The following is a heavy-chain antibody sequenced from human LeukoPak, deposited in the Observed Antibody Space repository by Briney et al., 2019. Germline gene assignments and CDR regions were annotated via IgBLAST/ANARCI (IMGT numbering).Heavy chain of an antibody. Sequence: ASVKVSCKASGYTFTSYGISWVRQAPGQGLEWMGWISAYNGNTNYAQKLQGRVTMTRDMSTSTVYMELSSLRSEDTAVYYCAKEYYDSSGYYLFDYWGQGTLVTVSS. CDR3: AKEYYDSSGYYLFDY. CDR2: ISAYNGNT. V-gene: IGHV1-18*01. J-gene: IGHJ4*02. CDR1: GYTFTSYG. D-gene: IGHD3-22*01.